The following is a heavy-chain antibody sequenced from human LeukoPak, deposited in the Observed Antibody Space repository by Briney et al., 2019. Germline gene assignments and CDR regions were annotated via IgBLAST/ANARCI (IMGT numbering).Heavy chain of an antibody. D-gene: IGHD3-10*01. CDR3: AKDRYYSGSGTFDS. J-gene: IGHJ4*02. CDR1: GGSISSYY. CDR2: IYYSGST. Sequence: SETLSLTCTVSGGSISSYYWSWIRQPPGKGLEWIGCIYYSGSTNYNPSLKSRVTISVDTSKNQFSLRLTSVTAADTAVYYCAKDRYYSGSGTFDSWGQGTLVTVSS. V-gene: IGHV4-59*12.